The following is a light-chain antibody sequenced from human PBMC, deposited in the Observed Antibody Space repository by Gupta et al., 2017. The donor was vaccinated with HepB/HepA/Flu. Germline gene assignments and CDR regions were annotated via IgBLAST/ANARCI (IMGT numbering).Light chain of an antibody. CDR2: TAS. CDR1: QGISNY. V-gene: IGKV1-9*01. CDR3: QQRHSSPFT. Sequence: DIQLTQSPSFLSASAGDRVTITFRASQGISNYLAWYQQKPGRAPKLLIHTASTVEGGVPSRFSGSGYGTEFTLTISSRQPEDFATYYCQQRHSSPFTFGQGTHLDIK. J-gene: IGKJ5*01.